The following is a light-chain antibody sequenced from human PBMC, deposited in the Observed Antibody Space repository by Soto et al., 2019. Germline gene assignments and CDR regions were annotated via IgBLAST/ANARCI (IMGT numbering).Light chain of an antibody. CDR3: SSFSASTTLYV. CDR1: SSDICDYKY. CDR2: EVS. V-gene: IGLV2-14*01. J-gene: IGLJ1*01. Sequence: QSALTQPASVSGSPGQAITISCTGTSSDICDYKYGSWYQQHHDKVPKLIIFEVSTRPSGVSNRFSGSKSGNTASLTISGLQADDEADDYCSSFSASTTLYVFGTGTKLTVL.